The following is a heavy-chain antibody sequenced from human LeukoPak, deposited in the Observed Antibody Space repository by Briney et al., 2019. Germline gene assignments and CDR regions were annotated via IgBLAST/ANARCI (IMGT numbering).Heavy chain of an antibody. V-gene: IGHV3-23*01. J-gene: IGHJ4*02. CDR2: ISGSGGST. D-gene: IGHD3-10*01. CDR3: AKDQDPHSYGSGSYAPFDY. CDR1: GFSFTTHA. Sequence: GGSLRLSCVASGFSFTTHAMGWVRQAPGKGLEWVSHISGSGGSTKYSGSVKGRFTISRDNSKNTLCLQINSLGADDTAVYYCAKDQDPHSYGSGSYAPFDYWGQGTLVTVSS.